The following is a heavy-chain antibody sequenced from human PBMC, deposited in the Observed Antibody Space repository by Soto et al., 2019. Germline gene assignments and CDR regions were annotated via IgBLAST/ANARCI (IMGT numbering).Heavy chain of an antibody. D-gene: IGHD3-3*01. CDR1: GFTFSNAW. V-gene: IGHV3-15*01. CDR3: TTATRFLEWLYELNYFDY. CDR2: IKSKTDGGTT. J-gene: IGHJ4*02. Sequence: VGSLRLSCAASGFTFSNAWMSWVRQAPGKGLEWVGRIKSKTDGGTTDYAAPVKGRFTISRDDSKNTLYLQMNRLKNEDTAVYYCTTATRFLEWLYELNYFDYGGQGTMATV.